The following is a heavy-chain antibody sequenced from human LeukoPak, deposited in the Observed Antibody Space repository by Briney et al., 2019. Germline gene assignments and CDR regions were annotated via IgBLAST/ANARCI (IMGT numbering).Heavy chain of an antibody. V-gene: IGHV5-51*01. CDR2: IYPGDSDT. D-gene: IGHD6-19*01. J-gene: IGHJ5*02. CDR1: GYRLTSYW. Sequence: GGALQISCKGSGYRLTSYWIGWVRQMPGKGLEWMGIIYPGDSDTRYSPSFQGQVTISADKSISTAYLQWSSLKASDTAMYYCAIQSSGWSYWFDPWGQGTLVTVSS. CDR3: AIQSSGWSYWFDP.